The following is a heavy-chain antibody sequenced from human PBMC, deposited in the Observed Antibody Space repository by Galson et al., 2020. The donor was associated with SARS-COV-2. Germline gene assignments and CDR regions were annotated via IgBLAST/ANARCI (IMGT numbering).Heavy chain of an antibody. Sequence: GGSLRLFCAASGFTFSTYAMHWVRQAPGKGLEWVAVISYDGSNKYYANSVKGRFTISRDNSKNSLYLQMDSLRAEDTAVYYCARGGGSYFSAFDLWGQGTMVTVSS. V-gene: IGHV3-30*04. J-gene: IGHJ3*01. CDR1: GFTFSTYA. CDR3: ARGGGSYFSAFDL. CDR2: ISYDGSNK. D-gene: IGHD1-26*01.